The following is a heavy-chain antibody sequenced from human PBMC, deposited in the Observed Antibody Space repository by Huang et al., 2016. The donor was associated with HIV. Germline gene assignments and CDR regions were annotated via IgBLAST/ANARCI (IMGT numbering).Heavy chain of an antibody. Sequence: QVQLVESGGGVVQPGRSLRLSCAASGFTFSSYAMHWVRQAPGKGLEWVTIIAYEGSNKYYADSVKGRFTISRDNSKNTLYLQMNSLRAEDTAVYYCAREGPKGTTMVWGQGTLVTVSS. CDR2: IAYEGSNK. CDR3: AREGPKGTTMV. J-gene: IGHJ4*02. V-gene: IGHV3-30-3*01. D-gene: IGHD5-18*01. CDR1: GFTFSSYA.